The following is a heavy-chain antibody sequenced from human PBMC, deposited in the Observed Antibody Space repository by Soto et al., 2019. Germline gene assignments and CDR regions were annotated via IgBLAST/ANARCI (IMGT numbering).Heavy chain of an antibody. J-gene: IGHJ5*02. V-gene: IGHV1-69*12. CDR2: TMPTFGAS. D-gene: IGHD3-10*01. Sequence: QVQLEQSGAEVKKPGSSVKVSCKASGGTFSNYVINWVRQSPGKGLEWMGQTMPTFGASNYAQKIQGRLTLTADECNSTAYLELSSLRSEDTAVYYWANGGARRFDPWGQGTLVSVCS. CDR1: GGTFSNYV. CDR3: ANGGARRFDP.